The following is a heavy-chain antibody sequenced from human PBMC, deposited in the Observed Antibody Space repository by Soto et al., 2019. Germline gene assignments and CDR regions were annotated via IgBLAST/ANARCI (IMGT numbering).Heavy chain of an antibody. Sequence: EVQLLESGGGLVQPGGSLRLSCAASGFTFSSYAMSWVRQAPGKGLEWVSAISGSGGSTYYADSVKGRFTISRDNSKNTLYLQINSLRAEDTAVYYCAKDGQLTSYYYYGMDVWGQGTTVTVSS. CDR1: GFTFSSYA. CDR3: AKDGQLTSYYYYGMDV. CDR2: ISGSGGST. D-gene: IGHD1-1*01. V-gene: IGHV3-23*01. J-gene: IGHJ6*02.